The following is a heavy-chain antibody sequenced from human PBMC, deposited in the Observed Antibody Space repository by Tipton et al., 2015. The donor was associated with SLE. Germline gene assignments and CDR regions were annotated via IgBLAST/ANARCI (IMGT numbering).Heavy chain of an antibody. CDR1: GGSISSHY. CDR2: IYYSGST. Sequence: TLSLTCTVSGGSISSHYWGWIRQPPGKGLEWIGYIYYSGSTNYNPSLKSRLTISIDMSKNQFSLKLSSVTAADTAVYYCASQLDTYFDFWGQGTLVTVSS. D-gene: IGHD1-1*01. V-gene: IGHV4-59*11. CDR3: ASQLDTYFDF. J-gene: IGHJ4*02.